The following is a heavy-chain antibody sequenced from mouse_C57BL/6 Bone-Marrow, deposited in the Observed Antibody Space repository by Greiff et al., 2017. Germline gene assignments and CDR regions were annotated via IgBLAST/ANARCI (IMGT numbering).Heavy chain of an antibody. CDR3: ARCRDYGSRDWYFDV. J-gene: IGHJ1*03. Sequence: QVQLQQSGAELARPGASVKLSCKASGYTFTSYGISWVKQRSGQGLEWIGEIYPRSGNTYYNEKFKGKATLTADKSSSTAYMELRSLTSEDSAVYFCARCRDYGSRDWYFDVWGTGTTVTVPS. V-gene: IGHV1-81*01. CDR1: GYTFTSYG. CDR2: IYPRSGNT. D-gene: IGHD1-1*01.